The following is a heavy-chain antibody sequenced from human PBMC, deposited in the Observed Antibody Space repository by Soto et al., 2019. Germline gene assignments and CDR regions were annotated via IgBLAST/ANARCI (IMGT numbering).Heavy chain of an antibody. Sequence: GESLKISCKGSGYSFTSYWIGWVRQMPGKGLEWMGIIYPGDSDTRYSPSFQGQVTISADKSISTAYLQWSSLKASDTAMYYCAIQPGPGGDYYYGMDVWGQGTTVTVSS. D-gene: IGHD3-16*01. J-gene: IGHJ6*02. V-gene: IGHV5-51*01. CDR2: IYPGDSDT. CDR3: AIQPGPGGDYYYGMDV. CDR1: GYSFTSYW.